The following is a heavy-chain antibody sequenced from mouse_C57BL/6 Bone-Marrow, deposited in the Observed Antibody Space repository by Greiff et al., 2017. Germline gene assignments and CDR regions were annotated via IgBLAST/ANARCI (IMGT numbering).Heavy chain of an antibody. CDR3: ARQVLRGGYFDV. CDR2: IDPNSGGT. Sequence: VQLQQPGAELVKPGASVKLSCKASGYTFTSYWMHWVKQRPGRGLEWIGRIDPNSGGTKYNEKFKSKATLTVDKPSSTAYMQISSLTSEDSAVYYCARQVLRGGYFDVWGTGTTVTVSS. J-gene: IGHJ1*03. CDR1: GYTFTSYW. V-gene: IGHV1-72*01. D-gene: IGHD1-1*01.